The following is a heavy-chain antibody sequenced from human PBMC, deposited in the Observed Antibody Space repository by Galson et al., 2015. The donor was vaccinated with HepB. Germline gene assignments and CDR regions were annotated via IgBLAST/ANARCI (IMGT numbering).Heavy chain of an antibody. D-gene: IGHD3-22*01. J-gene: IGHJ4*02. CDR3: ARAYDSSGYDPFDY. CDR1: GGTFSSHA. V-gene: IGHV1-69*13. Sequence: SVKVSCKASGGTFSSHAISWVRRAPGQGLEWMGGIIPIFGTANYAQKFQGRVTITADESTSTAYMELSSLRSEDTAVYYCARAYDSSGYDPFDYWGQGTLVTVSS. CDR2: IIPIFGTA.